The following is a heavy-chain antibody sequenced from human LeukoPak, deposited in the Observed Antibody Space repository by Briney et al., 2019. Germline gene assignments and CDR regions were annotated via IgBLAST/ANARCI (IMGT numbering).Heavy chain of an antibody. CDR3: ARLGIVAPV. Sequence: GGSLRLSYAASGFTFNNYSINWVHQAPGKGLEWVSYISSSSNTIYYADSVKGRFTISRDNAKNSLYLQMNSLRAEDTAVYYCARLGIVAPVWGQGTLVTVSS. CDR2: ISSSSNTI. J-gene: IGHJ4*02. V-gene: IGHV3-48*04. CDR1: GFTFNNYS. D-gene: IGHD6-13*01.